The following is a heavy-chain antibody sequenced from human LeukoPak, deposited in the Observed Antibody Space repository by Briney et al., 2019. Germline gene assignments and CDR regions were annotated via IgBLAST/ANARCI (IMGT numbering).Heavy chain of an antibody. CDR2: ISISSSYI. CDR3: PRDGPYSSPTPKWFDY. V-gene: IGHV3-21*01. Sequence: AGSLRRSCAASGFTFSSFSMNWVRQAPGNGLEWVSSISISSSYIYYAYSVKGPFTISRYKAKNSLYLQRNRQRAEDTSLYSCPRDGPYSSPTPKWFDYWGQGTLVTVSS. J-gene: IGHJ5*01. D-gene: IGHD6-13*01. CDR1: GFTFSSFS.